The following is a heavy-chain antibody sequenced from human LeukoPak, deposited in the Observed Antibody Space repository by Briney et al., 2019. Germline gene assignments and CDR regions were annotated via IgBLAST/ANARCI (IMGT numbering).Heavy chain of an antibody. V-gene: IGHV1-18*04. D-gene: IGHD4-17*01. Sequence: ASVKVSCKASGYTFTGYYMHWVRQSPGQGREWMGWISAYNGNTNYAQKLQGRVTMTTDTSTSTAYMELRSLRSDDTAVYYCARAYGDYDAFDIWGQGTMVTVSS. CDR2: ISAYNGNT. CDR3: ARAYGDYDAFDI. CDR1: GYTFTGYY. J-gene: IGHJ3*02.